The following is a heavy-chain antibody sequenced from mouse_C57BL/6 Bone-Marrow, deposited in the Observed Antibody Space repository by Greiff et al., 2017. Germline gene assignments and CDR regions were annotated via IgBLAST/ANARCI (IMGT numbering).Heavy chain of an antibody. CDR1: GYAFTNYL. D-gene: IGHD1-1*01. CDR3: ARSYYYGSSYYSFDY. J-gene: IGHJ2*01. CDR2: INPGSGGT. Sequence: QVQLQQSGAELVRPGTSVKVSCKASGYAFTNYLIEWVKQRPGQGLEWIGVINPGSGGTNYNEKFKGKATLTADKSSSTAYMQLSSLTSEDSAVYFCARSYYYGSSYYSFDYWGQGTTLTVSS. V-gene: IGHV1-54*01.